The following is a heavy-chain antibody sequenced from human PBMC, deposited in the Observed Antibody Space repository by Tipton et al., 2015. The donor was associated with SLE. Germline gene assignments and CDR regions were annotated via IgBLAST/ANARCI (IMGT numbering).Heavy chain of an antibody. J-gene: IGHJ3*02. CDR2: IYTSGST. Sequence: TLSLTCSVSGGSVSRGSYYWSWIRQPPGKGLEWIGHIYTSGSTNYNPSLKSRVTISVDTSKNQFSLKLSSVTAADTAVYYCAGMDYHHTSGAEAFDIRGQGTMVTVSS. V-gene: IGHV4-61*09. D-gene: IGHD6-19*01. CDR3: AGMDYHHTSGAEAFDI. CDR1: GGSVSRGSYY.